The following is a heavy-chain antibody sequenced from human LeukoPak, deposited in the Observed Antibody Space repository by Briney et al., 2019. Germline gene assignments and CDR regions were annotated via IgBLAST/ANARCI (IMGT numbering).Heavy chain of an antibody. CDR3: ARSPKLYCSSTSCYGWFDP. V-gene: IGHV1-18*01. CDR1: GYTFTSYG. J-gene: IGHJ5*02. Sequence: ASVKVSCKASGYTFTSYGISWVRQAPGQGLEWMGWISAYNGNTNYAQKLQGRVTMTTDTSTSTAYMELRSLTSDDTAVYYCARSPKLYCSSTSCYGWFDPWGQGTLVTVSS. D-gene: IGHD2-2*01. CDR2: ISAYNGNT.